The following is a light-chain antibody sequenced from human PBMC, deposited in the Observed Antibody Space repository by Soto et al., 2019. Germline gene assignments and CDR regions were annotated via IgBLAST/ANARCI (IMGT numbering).Light chain of an antibody. CDR3: QQHSTYAPRP. J-gene: IGKJ1*01. Sequence: DIQMTQSPSSVSASVGDRVTITCRASQGISSWLAWYQQKPGKAPKLLIYKASSLESGVPSRFSGSGSGTEFTLTISRLQRDEIASNYLQQHSTYAPRPFGQGIDVDI. CDR1: QGISSW. V-gene: IGKV1-5*03. CDR2: KAS.